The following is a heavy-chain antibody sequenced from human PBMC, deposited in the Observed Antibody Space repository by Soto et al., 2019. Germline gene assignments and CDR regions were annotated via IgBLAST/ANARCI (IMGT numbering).Heavy chain of an antibody. Sequence: ASVKVSCKASGYTFTGYYMHWVRQAPGQGLEWMGWINPNSGGTNYAQKFQGWVTMTRDTSISTAYMELSRLRSDDTAVYYCARAHVYDVLPYYYYYGMDVWGQGTTVTAS. CDR1: GYTFTGYY. D-gene: IGHD2-8*01. CDR3: ARAHVYDVLPYYYYYGMDV. V-gene: IGHV1-2*04. J-gene: IGHJ6*02. CDR2: INPNSGGT.